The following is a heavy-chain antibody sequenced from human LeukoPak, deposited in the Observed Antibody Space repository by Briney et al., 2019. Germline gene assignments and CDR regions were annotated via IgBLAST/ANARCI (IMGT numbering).Heavy chain of an antibody. Sequence: QPGGSLRLSCAVSGGTFSSYAMSWVRQAPGKGLEWVSAISGSGGSTYYAYSEKGRFTISRDNSKNTLYLQMNSLRAEDTAVYYCAKDSMVYAIADYWGQGTLVTVSS. CDR2: ISGSGGST. CDR3: AKDSMVYAIADY. J-gene: IGHJ4*02. V-gene: IGHV3-23*01. CDR1: GGTFSSYA. D-gene: IGHD2-8*01.